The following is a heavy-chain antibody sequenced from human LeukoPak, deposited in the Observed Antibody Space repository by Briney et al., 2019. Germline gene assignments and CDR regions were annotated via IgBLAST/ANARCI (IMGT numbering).Heavy chain of an antibody. CDR3: ARYYYDNSGYGDYFDY. CDR2: INHSGST. J-gene: IGHJ4*02. D-gene: IGHD3-22*01. V-gene: IGHV4-34*01. CDR1: GGSFSVYY. Sequence: SETLSLTCAVYGGSFSVYYWSWIRQPPGKGLEWIAEINHSGSTNYNPSLKSRVTISVDTSKNQFSLKLSSVTAADTAVYYCARYYYDNSGYGDYFDYWGQGTLVTVSS.